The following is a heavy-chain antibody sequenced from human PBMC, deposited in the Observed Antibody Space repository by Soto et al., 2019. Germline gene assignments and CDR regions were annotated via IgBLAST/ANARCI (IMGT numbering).Heavy chain of an antibody. Sequence: SETLSLTCSVSGAALNSGNYYWSWIRQVPGKGLECIGHIYVAGAVDYNPSLRDRITISQDTSERQFSLNLRLVTAADTAVYYCARLRIATNNYKWFDPWGQGTLVTVSS. D-gene: IGHD2-21*01. CDR2: IYVAGAV. CDR1: GAALNSGNYY. CDR3: ARLRIATNNYKWFDP. J-gene: IGHJ5*02. V-gene: IGHV4-31*03.